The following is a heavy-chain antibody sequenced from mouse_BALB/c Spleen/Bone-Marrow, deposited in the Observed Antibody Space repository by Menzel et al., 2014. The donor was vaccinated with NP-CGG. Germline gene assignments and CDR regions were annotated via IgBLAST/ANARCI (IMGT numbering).Heavy chain of an antibody. Sequence: VQLQQSGAELVKPGASVKLSCTASGFNIXDTYMHWVKQRPEQGLEWIGRIDPANGNTKYDPKFQGKATITADTSSNTAYLQLSSLTSEDTAVYYGARNGNYGAWFAYWGQGTLVTVSA. D-gene: IGHD2-1*01. V-gene: IGHV14-3*02. CDR1: GFNIXDTY. CDR2: IDPANGNT. J-gene: IGHJ3*01. CDR3: ARNGNYGAWFAY.